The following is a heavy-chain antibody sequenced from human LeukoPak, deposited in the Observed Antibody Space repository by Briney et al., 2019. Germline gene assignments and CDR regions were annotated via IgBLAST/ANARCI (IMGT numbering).Heavy chain of an antibody. V-gene: IGHV1-8*03. CDR3: ARGRGYCSSTCCYHLDY. CDR1: GYTFTSYD. J-gene: IGHJ4*02. Sequence: ASVEVSCKASGYTFTSYDINWVRQATGQGLEWMGWMNPNSGNTGYAQKFQGRVTITRNTSISTAYMELSSLRSEDTAVYYCARGRGYCSSTCCYHLDYWGQGTLVTVSS. CDR2: MNPNSGNT. D-gene: IGHD2-2*01.